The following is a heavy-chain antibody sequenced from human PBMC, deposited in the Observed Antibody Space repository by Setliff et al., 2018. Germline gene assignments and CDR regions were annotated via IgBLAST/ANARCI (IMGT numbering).Heavy chain of an antibody. D-gene: IGHD2-15*01. CDR2: ISSDGSGT. CDR3: AKDRTPCRSGGSCYSSPFDY. J-gene: IGHJ4*02. V-gene: IGHV3-74*03. CDR1: GFTFSRYW. Sequence: GGSLRLSCAAAGFTFSRYWMHWIRQAPGKGLVWVSRISSDGSGTTYADSVKGRFTISRDNAKNTLYLQMNGLRSEDTAVYYCAKDRTPCRSGGSCYSSPFDYCGQGTLVTVSS.